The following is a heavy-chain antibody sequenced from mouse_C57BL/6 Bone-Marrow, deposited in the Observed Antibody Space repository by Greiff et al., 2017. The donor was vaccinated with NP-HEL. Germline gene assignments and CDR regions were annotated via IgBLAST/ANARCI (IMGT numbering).Heavy chain of an antibody. V-gene: IGHV1-64*01. Sequence: QVQLKQPGAELVKPGASVKLSCKASGYTFTSYWMHWVKQRPGQGLEWIGMIHPNSGSTNYNEKFKSKATLTVDKSSSTAYMQLSSLTSEDSAVYYCARAIYYYGSSYDYWGQGTTLTVSS. CDR3: ARAIYYYGSSYDY. J-gene: IGHJ2*01. D-gene: IGHD1-1*01. CDR1: GYTFTSYW. CDR2: IHPNSGST.